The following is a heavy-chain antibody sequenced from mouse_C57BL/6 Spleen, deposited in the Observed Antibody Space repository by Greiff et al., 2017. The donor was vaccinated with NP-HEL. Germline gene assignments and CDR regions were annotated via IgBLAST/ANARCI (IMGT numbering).Heavy chain of an antibody. CDR2: IYPGDGDT. D-gene: IGHD2-4*01. CDR3: AREGYYDYDGGAWFAY. V-gene: IGHV1-82*01. Sequence: QVQLQQSGPELVKPGASVKISCKASGYAFSSSWMNWVKQRPGKGLEWIGRIYPGDGDTNYNGKFKGKATLTADKSSSTAYMQLSSLTSEDSAVYFCAREGYYDYDGGAWFAYWGQGTLVTVSA. J-gene: IGHJ3*01. CDR1: GYAFSSSW.